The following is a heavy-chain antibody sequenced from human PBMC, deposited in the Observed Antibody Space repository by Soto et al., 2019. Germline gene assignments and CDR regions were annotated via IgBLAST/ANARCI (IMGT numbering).Heavy chain of an antibody. CDR3: GARRRDGYNWPPGPLDI. Sequence: GGSLRLSCAASGFTFSSYGMHWVRQAPGKGLEWVAVISYDGSNKYYADSVKGRFTISRDNSKNTLYLQMNSLRAEDTAVYYCGARRRDGYNWPPGPLDIWGQGTMVTVSS. J-gene: IGHJ3*02. CDR2: ISYDGSNK. CDR1: GFTFSSYG. D-gene: IGHD5-12*01. V-gene: IGHV3-30*03.